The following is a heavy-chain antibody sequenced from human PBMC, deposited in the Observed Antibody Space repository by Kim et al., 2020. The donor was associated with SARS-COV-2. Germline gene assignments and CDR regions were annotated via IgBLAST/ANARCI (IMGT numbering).Heavy chain of an antibody. CDR1: GGSISSGGYS. CDR2: IYHSGST. D-gene: IGHD2-2*01. CDR3: ASSPGYCSSTSCQGYYYGMDV. Sequence: SETLSLTCAVSGGSISSGGYSWSWIRQPPGKGLEWIGYIYHSGSTYYNPSLKSRVTISVDRSKNQFSLKLSSVTAADTAVYYCASSPGYCSSTSCQGYYYGMDVWGQGTTVTVSS. V-gene: IGHV4-30-2*01. J-gene: IGHJ6*02.